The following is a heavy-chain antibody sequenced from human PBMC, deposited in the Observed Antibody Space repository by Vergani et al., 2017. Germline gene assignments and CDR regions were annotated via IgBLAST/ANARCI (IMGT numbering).Heavy chain of an antibody. Sequence: QVQLVESGGGVVQPGRSLRLSCAASGFTFSSYYMHWVRQAPGQGLEWMGIINPSGGSTSYAQKFQGRVTMTRDTSTSTVYMELSSLRSEDTAVYYCARDGNAFDIWGQGTMVTVSS. CDR3: ARDGNAFDI. CDR1: GFTFSSYY. CDR2: INPSGGST. J-gene: IGHJ3*02. V-gene: IGHV1-46*03.